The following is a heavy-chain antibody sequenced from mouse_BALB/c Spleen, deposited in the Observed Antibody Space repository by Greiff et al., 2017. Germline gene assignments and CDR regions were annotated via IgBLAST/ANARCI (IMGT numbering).Heavy chain of an antibody. CDR3: VRGCNSIDY. V-gene: IGHV10-1*02. CDR1: GFTFNTYA. Sequence: DVQLVESGGGLVQPKGSLKLSCAASGFTFNTYAMNWVRQAPGKGLEWVARIRSKSNNYATYYADSVKDRFTISRDDSQSMLYLQMNNLKTKDTAMYYCVRGCNSIDYWGQGTTLTVSS. D-gene: IGHD2-1*01. J-gene: IGHJ2*01. CDR2: IRSKSNNYAT.